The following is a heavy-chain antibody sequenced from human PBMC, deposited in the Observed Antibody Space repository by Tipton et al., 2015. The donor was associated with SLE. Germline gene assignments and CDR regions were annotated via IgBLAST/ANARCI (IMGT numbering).Heavy chain of an antibody. CDR2: IIPIFGTP. J-gene: IGHJ4*02. D-gene: IGHD6-19*01. Sequence: QSGAEVKKPGSSVKVSCKASGGTFSSYAISWVRQAPGQGLEWMGGIIPIFGTPNYAQRFQGRVTITTDESTSTAYMELRSLRSDDTAVYYCAIAVAGTFFFDYWGQGTLVTVSS. V-gene: IGHV1-69*05. CDR1: GGTFSSYA. CDR3: AIAVAGTFFFDY.